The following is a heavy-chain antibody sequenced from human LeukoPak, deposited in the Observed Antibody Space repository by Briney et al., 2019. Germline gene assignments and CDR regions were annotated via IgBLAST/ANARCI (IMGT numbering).Heavy chain of an antibody. CDR3: AARPGKEPIYFDY. CDR1: GFSLSNNG. Sequence: LAGGSLRLSCVASGFSLSNNGVGWVRQAPGKGLEWVSGISSGRGFTYYADFVKGRFTISRDNSKNTLYLQMNSLRAEDTAVYHCAARPGKEPIYFDYWSQGTLVTVSS. V-gene: IGHV3-23*01. CDR2: ISSGRGFT. D-gene: IGHD1-14*01. J-gene: IGHJ4*02.